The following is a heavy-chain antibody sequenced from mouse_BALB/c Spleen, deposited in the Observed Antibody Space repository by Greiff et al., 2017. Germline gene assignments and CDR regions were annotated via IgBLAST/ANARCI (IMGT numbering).Heavy chain of an antibody. CDR1: GYAFSNYL. CDR3: ARGGLRGYFDY. CDR2: INPGSGGT. Sequence: VQLQQSGAELVRPGTSVKVSCKASGYAFSNYLIVWVKQRPGQGLEWIGVINPGSGGTNYNEKFKGKATLTTDKSSSTAYMQLSSLTSDDTAVYFCARGGLRGYFDYWGQGTTLTVSA. V-gene: IGHV1-54*01. J-gene: IGHJ2*01.